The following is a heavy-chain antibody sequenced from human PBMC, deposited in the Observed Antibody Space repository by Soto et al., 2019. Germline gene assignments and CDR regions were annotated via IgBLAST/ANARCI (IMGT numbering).Heavy chain of an antibody. Sequence: HLVQSGPEVKRPGASITVSCKTSGDTFANFGFSWVRQAPGQGLEWMGWIATYNNKKNYAQKFQGRLTLTTDTSTSTAYMELESLGYDDTAVYYCARVVRGVVNWFDPWGQGTLVTVSS. V-gene: IGHV1-18*01. CDR3: ARVVRGVVNWFDP. D-gene: IGHD3-10*01. J-gene: IGHJ5*02. CDR2: IATYNNKK. CDR1: GDTFANFG.